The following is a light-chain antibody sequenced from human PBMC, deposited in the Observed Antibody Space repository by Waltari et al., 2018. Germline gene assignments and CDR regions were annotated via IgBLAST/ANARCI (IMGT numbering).Light chain of an antibody. CDR1: QTLNSNY. J-gene: IGKJ3*01. CDR2: GAS. V-gene: IGKV3-20*01. Sequence: DIVLTQSPGTLSLSPGDRATLSCRASQTLNSNYVAWYQQKPGQAPRLLIYGASNRATGIPDRFRGSGSGTDFTLTISRLEPEDFAVYYCQRGGTFGPGTKVDIK. CDR3: QRGGT.